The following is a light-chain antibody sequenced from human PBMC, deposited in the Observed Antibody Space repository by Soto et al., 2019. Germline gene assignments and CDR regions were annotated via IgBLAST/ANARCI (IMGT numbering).Light chain of an antibody. CDR3: QQYNNWPPWT. V-gene: IGKV3-20*01. Sequence: EIVLTQSPGTLSLSPGERATLSCRASQSVSNNYLAWYQQKPGQAPRLLIYGASNRATGIPDRFSGSGSGTDFTLIISSLQSEDFAVYYCQQYNNWPPWTFGQGTKVDIK. CDR1: QSVSNNY. CDR2: GAS. J-gene: IGKJ1*01.